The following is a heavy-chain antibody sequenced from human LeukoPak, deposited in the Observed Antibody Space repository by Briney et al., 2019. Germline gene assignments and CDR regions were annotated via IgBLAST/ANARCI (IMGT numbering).Heavy chain of an antibody. Sequence: ASVKVSCKASGYTFTSYDINWVRQATGQGLEWMGWMNPNSGNTGYAQKFQGRVTMTRNTSISTAYMELSRLRSDDTAVYYCARGGSVSSGWYGGRPVGGDYYYYYMDVWGKGTTVTVSS. CDR3: ARGGSVSSGWYGGRPVGGDYYYYYMDV. D-gene: IGHD6-19*01. V-gene: IGHV1-8*01. CDR2: MNPNSGNT. J-gene: IGHJ6*03. CDR1: GYTFTSYD.